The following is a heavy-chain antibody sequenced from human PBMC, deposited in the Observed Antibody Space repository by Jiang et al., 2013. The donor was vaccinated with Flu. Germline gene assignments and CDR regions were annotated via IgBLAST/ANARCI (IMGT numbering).Heavy chain of an antibody. V-gene: IGHV4-34*01. Sequence: LKPSETLSLTCAVYGGSFSGYYWSWIRQPPGKGLEWIGEINHSGSTNYNPSLKSRVTISVDTSKNQFSLKLSSVTAADTAVYYCARGRAVAGSRGWYFDLWGRGTLVTVSS. J-gene: IGHJ2*01. CDR3: ARGRAVAGSRGWYFDL. D-gene: IGHD6-19*01. CDR1: GGSFSGYY. CDR2: INHSGST.